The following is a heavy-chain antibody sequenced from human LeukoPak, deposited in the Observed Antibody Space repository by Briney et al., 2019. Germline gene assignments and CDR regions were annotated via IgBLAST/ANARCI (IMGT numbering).Heavy chain of an antibody. V-gene: IGHV3-23*01. Sequence: GGSLRLSCAASGFTFSSYGMSWVRQAPGKGLEWVSAISGSGGSTYYADSVKGRFTISRDNSKNTLYLQMNSLRAEDTAVYYCARDSSGVSSSMGYWGQGTLVTVSS. CDR3: ARDSSGVSSSMGY. CDR2: ISGSGGST. D-gene: IGHD6-13*01. J-gene: IGHJ4*02. CDR1: GFTFSSYG.